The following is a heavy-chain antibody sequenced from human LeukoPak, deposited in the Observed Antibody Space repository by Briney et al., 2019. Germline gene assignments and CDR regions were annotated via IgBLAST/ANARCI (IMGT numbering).Heavy chain of an antibody. CDR3: ARTNDFWSGYYQYYFDY. CDR2: MKQDGSEK. CDR1: GFTFSSYW. V-gene: IGHV3-7*01. Sequence: GGSLRLSCAASGFTFSSYWMSWVRHAPGKGLEWVANMKQDGSEKYYVDSVKGRFTISRDNAKNSLYLQMNSLRAEDTAVYYCARTNDFWSGYYQYYFDYWGQGTLVTVSS. D-gene: IGHD3-3*01. J-gene: IGHJ4*02.